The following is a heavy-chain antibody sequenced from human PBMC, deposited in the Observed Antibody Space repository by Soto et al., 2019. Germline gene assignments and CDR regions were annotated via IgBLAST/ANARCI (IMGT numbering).Heavy chain of an antibody. J-gene: IGHJ4*02. CDR2: IFYSGST. V-gene: IGHV4-59*11. D-gene: IGHD6-19*01. CDR1: GGSITGHY. CDR3: ARVGSSGWAPDY. Sequence: SETLSLTCTVSGGSITGHYWTWIRQPPGKRLEWIGYIFYSGSTNYNPSLKSRVTISVDTSKNQFSLKLSSVTAADTAVYYCARVGSSGWAPDYWGPGTLDTVS.